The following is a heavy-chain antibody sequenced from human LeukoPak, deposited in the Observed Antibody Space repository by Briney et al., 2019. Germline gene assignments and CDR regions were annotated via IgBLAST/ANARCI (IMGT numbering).Heavy chain of an antibody. J-gene: IGHJ3*02. CDR3: ARDVEGGTFDI. Sequence: GGSLRLSCAASGFTFSRFWMNWVRQAPGRGLEWVANIDQSGGRNNYVDSVKGRFTISRDNAKNSLYLEMSSLRADDTAVYFCARDVEGGTFDIWGQGTTVTVSS. CDR2: IDQSGGRN. V-gene: IGHV3-7*05. CDR1: GFTFSRFW. D-gene: IGHD3-16*01.